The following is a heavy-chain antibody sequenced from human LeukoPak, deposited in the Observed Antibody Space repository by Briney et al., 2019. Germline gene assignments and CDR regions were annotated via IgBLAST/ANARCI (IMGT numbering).Heavy chain of an antibody. CDR1: GYTFTSYD. CDR3: ARRSGYSYYFDY. Sequence: ASVKVSCKASGYTFTSYDINWVRQATGQGLEWMGWMNPNSGNTGYAQKFQGRVTITRNTSISTAYMELSSLRSEDMAVYYCARRSGYSYYFDYWGQGTLVTVSS. J-gene: IGHJ4*02. D-gene: IGHD3-3*01. V-gene: IGHV1-8*03. CDR2: MNPNSGNT.